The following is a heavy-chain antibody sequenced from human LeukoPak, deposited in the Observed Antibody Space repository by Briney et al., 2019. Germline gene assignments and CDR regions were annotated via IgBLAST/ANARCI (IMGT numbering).Heavy chain of an antibody. Sequence: PGGSLRLPCAASGFTFSSYEMNWVRQAPGKGLEWVSYISSSGSTIYYADSVKGRFTISRDSAKNSLFLQMNSLRAEDTAVYYCARGSLYYYYYMDVWGKGTTVTVSS. CDR1: GFTFSSYE. J-gene: IGHJ6*03. D-gene: IGHD2-15*01. CDR2: ISSSGSTI. V-gene: IGHV3-48*03. CDR3: ARGSLYYYYYMDV.